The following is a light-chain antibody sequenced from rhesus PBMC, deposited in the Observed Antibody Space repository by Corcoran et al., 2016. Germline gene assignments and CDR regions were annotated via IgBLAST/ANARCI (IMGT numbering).Light chain of an antibody. J-gene: IGKJ2*01. V-gene: IGKV1-21*01. CDR2: KAY. CDR1: QGISSW. CDR3: QQYNSAPYS. Sequence: DIQMTQSPSSLSASVGDRVTITCRASQGISSWLAWYQQKPGKDPNLLIYKAYSLQSGVPSRFSGSGSWTDVTLTISSLQPEDFATYYCQQYNSAPYSFGQGTKVEIK.